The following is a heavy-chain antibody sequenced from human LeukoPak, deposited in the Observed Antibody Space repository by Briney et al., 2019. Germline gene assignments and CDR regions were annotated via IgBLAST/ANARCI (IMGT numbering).Heavy chain of an antibody. CDR2: IGGSGGST. CDR1: GFTFSSYS. Sequence: GGSLRLSCAASGFTFSSYSMNWVRQAPGKGLEWVSAIGGSGGSTYYADSVKGRFTISRDNSKNTLYLQMNSLRAEDTAVYYCAKDRKANWFDPWGQGTLVTVSS. V-gene: IGHV3-23*01. CDR3: AKDRKANWFDP. J-gene: IGHJ5*02.